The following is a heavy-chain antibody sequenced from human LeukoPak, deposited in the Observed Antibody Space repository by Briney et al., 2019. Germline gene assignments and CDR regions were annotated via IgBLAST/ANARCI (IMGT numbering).Heavy chain of an antibody. Sequence: GGSLRLSCAASGFTFSNHGLNWVRQAPGKGLEWVSHISSSGSAKYYADSVKGRFTISRDNAKNSLYLQMNSLRDEDTAVFYCASGSGHWGQGTLVTVSS. V-gene: IGHV3-48*02. CDR2: ISSSGSAK. CDR3: ASGSGH. J-gene: IGHJ4*02. CDR1: GFTFSNHG. D-gene: IGHD2-2*03.